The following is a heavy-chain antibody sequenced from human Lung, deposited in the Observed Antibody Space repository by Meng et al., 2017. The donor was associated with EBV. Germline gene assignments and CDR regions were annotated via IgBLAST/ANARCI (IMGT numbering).Heavy chain of an antibody. V-gene: IGHV4-31*03. CDR1: GGSISSGGYY. D-gene: IGHD6-13*01. CDR3: ARSSKWHEMWY. CDR2: IYYSGST. Sequence: QVQLQESGPGLVKPSPPLFLTCTVSGGSISSGGYYWSWIRQHPGKGLEWIGYIYYSGSTYYNPSLKSRVTISVDTSKNQLSLKVNSVTAADTAVYYCARSSKWHEMWYWGQGTLVTVSS. J-gene: IGHJ4*02.